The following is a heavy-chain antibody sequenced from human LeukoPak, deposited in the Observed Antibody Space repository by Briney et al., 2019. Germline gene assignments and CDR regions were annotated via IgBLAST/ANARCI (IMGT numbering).Heavy chain of an antibody. CDR1: GYTFTGYY. Sequence: ASVKVSCKASGYTFTGYYMHWVRQAPGQGLEWMGRINPNSGGTNYAQKFQGRVTMTRDTSISTAYMELSRLRSDDTAVYYCASRIDYSYGIDYWGQGTLVTVSS. CDR2: INPNSGGT. J-gene: IGHJ4*02. V-gene: IGHV1-2*06. CDR3: ASRIDYSYGIDY. D-gene: IGHD5-18*01.